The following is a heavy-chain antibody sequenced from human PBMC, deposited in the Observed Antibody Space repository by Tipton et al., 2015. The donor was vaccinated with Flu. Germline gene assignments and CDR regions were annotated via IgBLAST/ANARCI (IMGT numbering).Heavy chain of an antibody. D-gene: IGHD3-10*01. CDR2: IYHTGST. CDR3: AMPASGTMSYGMDV. CDR1: GYSISSGYY. Sequence: TLSLTCIVSGYSISSGYYWGWIRQPPGKGLEWIGSIYHTGSTYYNPSLKSRVTISVDTSKNQFSLKLSSVTAADTAVYYCAMPASGTMSYGMDVWGQGTTVTVS. J-gene: IGHJ6*02. V-gene: IGHV4-38-2*02.